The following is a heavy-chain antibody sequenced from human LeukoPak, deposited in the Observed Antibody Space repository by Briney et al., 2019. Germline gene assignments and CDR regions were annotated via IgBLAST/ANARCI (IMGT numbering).Heavy chain of an antibody. V-gene: IGHV3-21*04. D-gene: IGHD5-12*01. J-gene: IGHJ6*02. CDR3: ARVHGYSGYEGRYYYYGMDV. Sequence: GGSLRLSCAASGFTFSSYSMNWVRQAPGKGLEWVSSISSSSSYIYYADSVKGRFTISRDNSKNTLYLQMNSLRAEDTAVYYCARVHGYSGYEGRYYYYGMDVWGQGTTVTVSS. CDR1: GFTFSSYS. CDR2: ISSSSSYI.